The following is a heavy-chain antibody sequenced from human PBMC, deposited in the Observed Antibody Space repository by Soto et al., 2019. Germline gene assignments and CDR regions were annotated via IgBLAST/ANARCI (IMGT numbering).Heavy chain of an antibody. CDR1: GFTFGDYA. J-gene: IGHJ4*02. Sequence: PGGSLRLSCTASGFTFGDYAMSWFRQAPGKGLEWVGFIRSKAYGGTTEYAASVKGRFTISRDDSKSIAYLQMNSLKTEDAAVYYCATHQGYYGSGTYCFDNWGLGTQVTVSS. CDR3: ATHQGYYGSGTYCFDN. D-gene: IGHD3-10*01. CDR2: IRSKAYGGTT. V-gene: IGHV3-49*03.